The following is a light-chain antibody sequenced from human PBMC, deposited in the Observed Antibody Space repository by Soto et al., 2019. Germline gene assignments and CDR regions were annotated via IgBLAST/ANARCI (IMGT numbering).Light chain of an antibody. J-gene: IGKJ5*01. CDR3: QQYNIWRSIT. V-gene: IGKV3-11*01. CDR2: DTS. Sequence: EIVLTQSPATLSLSPGERATLSCRASQSVSSYLAWYQQKPGQAPRLLIYDTSTRAADIPARFSGSGYGTYFTLPISSLQSEDFAVYYCQQYNIWRSITFGPGTRLEIK. CDR1: QSVSSY.